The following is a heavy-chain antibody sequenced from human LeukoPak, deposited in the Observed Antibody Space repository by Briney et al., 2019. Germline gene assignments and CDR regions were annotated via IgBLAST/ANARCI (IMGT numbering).Heavy chain of an antibody. CDR1: GGSISDNY. CDR3: ARHSSHSTFPLEY. D-gene: IGHD2/OR15-2a*01. V-gene: IGHV4-59*08. J-gene: IGHJ4*02. CDR2: AYYSGHT. Sequence: SETLSLTCTVSGGSISDNYWSWIRQPPGKGLEWIGYAYYSGHTNYNSSLKSRVTMSLDTSKSQFSLRLSSVTAADTAVYFCARHSSHSTFPLEYWGQGTLVTVSS.